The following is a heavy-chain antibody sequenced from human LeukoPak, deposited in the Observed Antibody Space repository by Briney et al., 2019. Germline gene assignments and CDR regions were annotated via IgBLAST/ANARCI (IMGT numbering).Heavy chain of an antibody. Sequence: PSETLSLTCTVSGYSISSGYYWGWIRQPPGKGLEWIGTIYYSGSTYYNPSLKSRVTISVDTSKNQFSLKVSSVTAADTAVYYCARVIGVATIDYWGPGTLVTVSS. J-gene: IGHJ4*02. CDR3: ARVIGVATIDY. CDR1: GYSISSGYY. D-gene: IGHD1-14*01. V-gene: IGHV4-38-2*02. CDR2: IYYSGST.